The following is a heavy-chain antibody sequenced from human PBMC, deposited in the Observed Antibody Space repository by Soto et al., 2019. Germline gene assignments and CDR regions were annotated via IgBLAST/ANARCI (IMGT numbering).Heavy chain of an antibody. CDR2: IIPIFGTA. CDR3: ARDRPRIAAAGTPYYYYYGMDV. D-gene: IGHD6-13*01. V-gene: IGHV1-69*13. J-gene: IGHJ6*02. Sequence: SVKVSCKASGGTFSSYAISWVRQAPGQGLEWMGWIIPIFGTANYAQKFQGRVTITADESTSTAYRELSSLRAEDTAVYYCARDRPRIAAAGTPYYYYYGMDVWGQGTTVTVS. CDR1: GGTFSSYA.